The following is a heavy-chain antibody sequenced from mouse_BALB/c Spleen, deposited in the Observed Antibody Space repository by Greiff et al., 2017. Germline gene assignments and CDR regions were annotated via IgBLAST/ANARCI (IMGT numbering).Heavy chain of an antibody. V-gene: IGHV14-3*02. D-gene: IGHD1-2*01. CDR3: ATPLYGSYAMDY. CDR1: GFNIKDTY. CDR2: IDPANGNT. J-gene: IGHJ4*01. Sequence: EVQLQQSGAELVKPGASVKLSCTASGFNIKDTYMHWVKQRPEQGLEWIGRIDPANGNTKYDPKFQGKATITADTSSNTAYLQLSSLTSEDTAVYYCATPLYGSYAMDYWGQGTSVTVSS.